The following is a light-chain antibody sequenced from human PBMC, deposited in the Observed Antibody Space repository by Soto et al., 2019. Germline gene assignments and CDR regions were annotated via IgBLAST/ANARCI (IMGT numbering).Light chain of an antibody. Sequence: DIPMNQSPSSLSASVGDRVTIACQSRHDVSRNLNWFQQKPGEAPKLLIYDASNLERGVPSRFSASGSGTDFTFTISSLQPEDVATYYCQQYNSMLSFGGGTEIELK. J-gene: IGKJ4*01. CDR3: QQYNSMLS. CDR1: HDVSRN. V-gene: IGKV1-33*01. CDR2: DAS.